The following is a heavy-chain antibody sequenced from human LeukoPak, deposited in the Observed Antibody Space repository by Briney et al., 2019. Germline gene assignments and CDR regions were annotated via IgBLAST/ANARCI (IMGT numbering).Heavy chain of an antibody. CDR1: GFTFGTYW. CDR3: ARHSPLWNY. V-gene: IGHV3-7*04. D-gene: IGHD1-1*01. J-gene: IGHJ4*02. Sequence: GGSLRLSCAASGFTFGTYWMSWVRQAPGKGLEWVASIKQDESEKYYVDSVKGRFTISRDNAKNSLYLQVNSLRAEDTALYYCARHSPLWNYWGQGTLVTVSS. CDR2: IKQDESEK.